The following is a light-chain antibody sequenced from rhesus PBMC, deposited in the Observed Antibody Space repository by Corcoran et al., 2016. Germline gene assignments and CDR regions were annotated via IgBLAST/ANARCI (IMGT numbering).Light chain of an antibody. Sequence: DIQMTQSPSSLSASVGDRVTITCRASQGISNWLAWYQQKPGKAPKLLNYRASNLETGVPSRFSGSGSGTDFTLTRSSLQPEDIATYYCQQHDNSPLTFGGGTKVEIK. CDR2: RAS. J-gene: IGKJ4*01. CDR1: QGISNW. V-gene: IGKV1-69*01. CDR3: QQHDNSPLT.